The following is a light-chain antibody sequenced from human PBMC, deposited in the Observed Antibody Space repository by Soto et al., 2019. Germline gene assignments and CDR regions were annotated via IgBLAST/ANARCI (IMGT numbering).Light chain of an antibody. CDR2: AAS. CDR3: QQSYSTPT. J-gene: IGKJ5*01. CDR1: QSISSY. V-gene: IGKV1-39*01. Sequence: DIQMTQSPSSLSASVGDRVTITCRASQSISSYLNWYQQKPGKAPQLLIYAASSLQSGVPSRFSRSGSGTDFTLTISSLPPEDFATYYCQQSYSTPTFGQGTRLEIK.